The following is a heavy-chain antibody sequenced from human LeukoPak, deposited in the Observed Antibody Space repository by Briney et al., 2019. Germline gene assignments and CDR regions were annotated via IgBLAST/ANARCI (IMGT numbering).Heavy chain of an antibody. CDR2: IYYSGST. Sequence: SETLSLTCTVSGGSISSSSYYWGWIRQPPGNGLEWIGSIYYSGSTYYNPSLKSRVTISVDTSKNQFSLKLSSVTAADTAVYYCARDHSSSSWYERGFDPWGQGTLVTVSS. CDR1: GGSISSSSYY. CDR3: ARDHSSSSWYERGFDP. D-gene: IGHD6-13*01. V-gene: IGHV4-39*07. J-gene: IGHJ5*02.